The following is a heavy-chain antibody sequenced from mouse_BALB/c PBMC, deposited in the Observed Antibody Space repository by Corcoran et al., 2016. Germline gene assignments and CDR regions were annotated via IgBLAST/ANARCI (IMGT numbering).Heavy chain of an antibody. CDR2: IDPANGNT. Sequence: EVQLQQSGAELVKPGASVKLSCTASGFNIKDTYMHWVKQRPEQGLEWIGRIDPANGNTKYDPKFQGKATITADTSSNTAYLQLSSLTSEDTAVYYCARPTVVDWYFDVWGAGTTVTVSS. V-gene: IGHV14-3*02. D-gene: IGHD1-1*01. J-gene: IGHJ1*01. CDR1: GFNIKDTY. CDR3: ARPTVVDWYFDV.